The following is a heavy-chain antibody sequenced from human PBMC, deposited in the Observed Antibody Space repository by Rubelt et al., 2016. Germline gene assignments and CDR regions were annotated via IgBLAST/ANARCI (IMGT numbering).Heavy chain of an antibody. D-gene: IGHD5-24*01. CDR3: AREGRMATINTPSYYYYYMDV. J-gene: IGHJ6*03. CDR1: GGSISSYY. Sequence: QVQLQESGPGLVKPSETLSLTCTVSGGSISSYYWSWIRQPPGKGLEWIGYIYYSGSTNYNPSLKSRVTISVDTSKNQFSLKLSSVTAADTAVYYCAREGRMATINTPSYYYYYMDVWGKGTTVTVSS. CDR2: IYYSGST. V-gene: IGHV4-59*01.